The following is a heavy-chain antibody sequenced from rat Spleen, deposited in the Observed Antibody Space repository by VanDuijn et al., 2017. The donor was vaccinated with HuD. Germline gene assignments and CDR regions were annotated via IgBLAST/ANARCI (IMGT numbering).Heavy chain of an antibody. V-gene: IGHV2-1*01. Sequence: QVQLKESGPGLVQPSQTLSLTCTVSGFSLTSNSVSWVRQPPGKGLEWMGAIWSGGSTDYNSALKSRLSISRDTSKSQVFLKMNSLQTEDTAIYFCTSGDSFYVMDAWGQGASVTVSS. D-gene: IGHD1-11*01. CDR1: GFSLTSNS. CDR3: TSGDSFYVMDA. CDR2: IWSGGST. J-gene: IGHJ4*01.